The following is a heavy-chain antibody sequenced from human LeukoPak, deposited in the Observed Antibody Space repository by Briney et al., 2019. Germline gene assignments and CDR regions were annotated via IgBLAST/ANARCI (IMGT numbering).Heavy chain of an antibody. CDR2: INPNSGGT. D-gene: IGHD6-6*01. J-gene: IGHJ4*02. Sequence: GASVKVSCKASGYTFTCYYMHWVRQAPGQWLEWMGWINPNSGGTNYAQKFQGRVTMTRDTSISTAYMELSRLRSDDTAVYYCASLSSSWGGVDYWGQGTLVTVSS. CDR1: GYTFTCYY. V-gene: IGHV1-2*02. CDR3: ASLSSSWGGVDY.